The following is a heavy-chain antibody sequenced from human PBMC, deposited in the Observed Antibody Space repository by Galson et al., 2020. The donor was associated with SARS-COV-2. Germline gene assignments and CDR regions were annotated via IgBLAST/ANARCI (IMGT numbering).Heavy chain of an antibody. Sequence: GESLKISCAASGFTFRSHWMHWVRQAPGKGLVWVARINGDGSDTNYADSVKGRFTISRDNAKNTIYLEMNTLRAEDTAVYYCARELVTGAFLGWSDWLDPWGQGTRVTVSS. J-gene: IGHJ5*02. CDR3: ARELVTGAFLGWSDWLDP. CDR1: GFTFRSHW. D-gene: IGHD3-3*01. V-gene: IGHV3-74*01. CDR2: INGDGSDT.